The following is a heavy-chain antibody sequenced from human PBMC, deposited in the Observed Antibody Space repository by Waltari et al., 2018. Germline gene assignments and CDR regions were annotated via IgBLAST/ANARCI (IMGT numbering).Heavy chain of an antibody. CDR2: IYSGGST. CDR3: AFGEETVDY. D-gene: IGHD3-10*01. CDR1: GFTFSSYA. V-gene: IGHV3-23*03. J-gene: IGHJ4*02. Sequence: EVQLLESGGGLVQPGGSLRLSCAASGFTFSSYAMSWVRQAPGKGLEWVSVIYSGGSTYYEDSVKGRFTISRDNSKNTLYLQMNSLRAEDTAVYYCAFGEETVDYWGQGTLVTVSS.